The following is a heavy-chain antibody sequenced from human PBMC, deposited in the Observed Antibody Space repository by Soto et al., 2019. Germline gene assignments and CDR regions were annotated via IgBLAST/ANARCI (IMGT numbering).Heavy chain of an antibody. CDR2: TYYRSKWYN. CDR3: ARVHGGVMGGLDY. CDR1: GDSVSSNSAA. J-gene: IGHJ4*02. D-gene: IGHD3-16*01. V-gene: IGHV6-1*01. Sequence: QTLSLTCAISGDSVSSNSAAWNCIRQSPSRGLEWLGRTYYRSKWYNDYAVSVKSRITINPDTSKNQFSLQLNSVTPEDTAVYYCARVHGGVMGGLDYWGQGTLVTVYS.